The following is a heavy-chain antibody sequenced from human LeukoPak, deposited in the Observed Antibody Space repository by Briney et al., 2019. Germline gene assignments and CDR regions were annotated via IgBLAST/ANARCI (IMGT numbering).Heavy chain of an antibody. D-gene: IGHD5-18*01. CDR1: GFTFSDYY. V-gene: IGHV3-11*01. CDR3: AKNRGNTYGLPLGVFDI. J-gene: IGHJ3*02. CDR2: ISPSGNTI. Sequence: PGGSMRLSCAASGFTFSDYYMSWIRQAPGKGLEWVSYISPSGNTIYYADSVEGRFTISRDNAKNSLYLQINNLRAEDTALYYCAKNRGNTYGLPLGVFDIWGQGTMVTVSS.